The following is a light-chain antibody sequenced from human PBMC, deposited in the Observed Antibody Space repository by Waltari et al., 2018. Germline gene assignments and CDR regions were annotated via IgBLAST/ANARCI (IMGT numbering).Light chain of an antibody. CDR1: HDISNY. J-gene: IGKJ4*01. CDR3: QQYENLPFT. CDR2: DAS. V-gene: IGKV1-33*01. Sequence: DIQMTQSPSSLSASVGDRVNITCQASHDISNYLHWHQQKPGKAPKLLIYDASTLETGVPSRFSGSGFGTDFNFTISSLQPEDIATYYCQQYENLPFTFGGGTKVEIK.